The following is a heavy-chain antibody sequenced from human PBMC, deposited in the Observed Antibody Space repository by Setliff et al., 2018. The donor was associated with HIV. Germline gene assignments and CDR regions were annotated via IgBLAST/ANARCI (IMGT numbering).Heavy chain of an antibody. J-gene: IGHJ6*02. D-gene: IGHD3-16*01. V-gene: IGHV3-66*03. CDR2: IYNNGNT. CDR1: GFTVSGSY. CDR3: ARDRRPVWGMDV. Sequence: GGSLRLSCEASGFTVSGSYINWVRQAPGKGLEWVAVIYNNGNTYYADSVKGRFTISRDASKNTLYLQMNSLSAEDTALYYCARDRRPVWGMDVWGQGTTVTVSS.